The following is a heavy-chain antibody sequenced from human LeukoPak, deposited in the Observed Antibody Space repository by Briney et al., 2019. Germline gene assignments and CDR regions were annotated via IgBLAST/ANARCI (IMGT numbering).Heavy chain of an antibody. Sequence: SETLSLTCTVSGGSIRSSYYYWSWIRQHPGKGLEWIGYIYYSGSTYYNPSLKSRVTISVDTSKNQFSLKLSSVTAADTAVYYCAREGRGTVPRGPDVWGQGTTVTVSS. CDR1: GGSIRSSYYY. D-gene: IGHD1-1*01. J-gene: IGHJ6*02. CDR3: AREGRGTVPRGPDV. V-gene: IGHV4-31*03. CDR2: IYYSGST.